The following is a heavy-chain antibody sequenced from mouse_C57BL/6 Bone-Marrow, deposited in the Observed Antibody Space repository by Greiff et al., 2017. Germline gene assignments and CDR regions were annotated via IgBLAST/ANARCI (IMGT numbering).Heavy chain of an antibody. V-gene: IGHV1-81*01. J-gene: IGHJ4*01. Sequence: VQLQASGAELARPGASVKLSCQASGHTFPSYGISWVKQRTGQGLAWFGEIYPRSGNTYYNEKFKGKAPLPADKSSSTAYMELRSLTSEVFAVYFDASYYYWGQGTSVTVSS. CDR1: GHTFPSYG. D-gene: IGHD1-1*01. CDR2: IYPRSGNT. CDR3: ASYYY.